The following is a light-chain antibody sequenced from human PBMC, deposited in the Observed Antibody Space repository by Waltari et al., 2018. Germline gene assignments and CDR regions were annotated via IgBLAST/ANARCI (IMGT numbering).Light chain of an antibody. Sequence: IQLTQSPSSLSASVGDRVTITCRASQGISSYLAWYQQKPGKAPKLLIYAASTLQSGVPSRFSGSGSGTDFTLTISSLQPEDFATYYCHQLNSYPRCLLTFGPGTKVDIK. CDR3: HQLNSYPRCLLT. J-gene: IGKJ3*01. CDR1: QGISSY. V-gene: IGKV1-9*01. CDR2: AAS.